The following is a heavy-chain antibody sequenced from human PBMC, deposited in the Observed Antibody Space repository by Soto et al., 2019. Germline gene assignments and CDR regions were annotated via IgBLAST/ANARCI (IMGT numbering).Heavy chain of an antibody. J-gene: IGHJ4*02. CDR2: IYYSGST. V-gene: IGHV4-59*08. CDR1: GGSISSYY. CDR3: ARTDYFDY. Sequence: PSETLSLTCTVSGGSISSYYWSWIRQPPGKGLEWIGYIYYSGSTNYNPSLKSRVTMSVDTSKNHFSLKLTSVTAADTAVYYCARTDYFDYWGPGTLVTVS.